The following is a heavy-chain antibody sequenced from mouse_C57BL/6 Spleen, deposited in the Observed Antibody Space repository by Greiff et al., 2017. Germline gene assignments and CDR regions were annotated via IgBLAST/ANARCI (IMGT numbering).Heavy chain of an antibody. CDR2: INPSSGYT. CDR1: GYTFTSYT. CDR3: ARDYGSRFYAMDY. J-gene: IGHJ4*01. Sequence: VKLMESGAELARPGASVKMSCKASGYTFTSYTMHWVKQRPGQGLEWIGYINPSSGYTKYNQKFKDKATLTADKSSSTAYMQLSSLTSEDSAVYYCARDYGSRFYAMDYWGQGTSVTVSS. D-gene: IGHD1-1*01. V-gene: IGHV1-4*01.